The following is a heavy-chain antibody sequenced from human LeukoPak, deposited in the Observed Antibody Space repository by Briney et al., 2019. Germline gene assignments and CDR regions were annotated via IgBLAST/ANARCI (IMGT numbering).Heavy chain of an antibody. Sequence: PGGSLRLACAASGFTFSSYAMSWVRQAPGKGLEWVSAISGSGGSTYYADSVKGRFTISRDNSKNTLYLQMNSLRAEDTAVYYCAKDLTPYYYGSGTFDYWGQGTLVTVSS. D-gene: IGHD3-10*01. CDR2: ISGSGGST. J-gene: IGHJ4*02. CDR3: AKDLTPYYYGSGTFDY. CDR1: GFTFSSYA. V-gene: IGHV3-23*01.